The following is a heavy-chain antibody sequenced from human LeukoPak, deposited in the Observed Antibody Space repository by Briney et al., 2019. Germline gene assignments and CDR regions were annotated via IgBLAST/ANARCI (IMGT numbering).Heavy chain of an antibody. Sequence: GGSLRLSCAASGFTFSSYSMNWVRQAPGKGLEWVSSISSSSSYIYYADSVKGRFTISRHNAKNSLCLQMNSLRAEDTAVYYCARELRLGYCSGGSCYYYGMDVWGQGTTVTVSS. CDR2: ISSSSSYI. V-gene: IGHV3-21*01. CDR3: ARELRLGYCSGGSCYYYGMDV. D-gene: IGHD2-15*01. J-gene: IGHJ6*02. CDR1: GFTFSSYS.